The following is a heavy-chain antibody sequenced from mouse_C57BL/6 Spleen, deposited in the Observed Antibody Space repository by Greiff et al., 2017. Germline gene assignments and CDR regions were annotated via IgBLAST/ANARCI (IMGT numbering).Heavy chain of an antibody. CDR2: IWRGGSA. Sequence: QVQLQQSGPGLVQPSQSLSITCTASGFSFTSYGVHWVRQSPGKGLEWLGVIWRGGSADNNAAFISRLSISKDNYKSQVFFKMNSLQADDTAIYYCARNGDEDFDYWGQGTTLTVSS. J-gene: IGHJ2*01. V-gene: IGHV2-2*01. D-gene: IGHD3-3*01. CDR3: ARNGDEDFDY. CDR1: GFSFTSYG.